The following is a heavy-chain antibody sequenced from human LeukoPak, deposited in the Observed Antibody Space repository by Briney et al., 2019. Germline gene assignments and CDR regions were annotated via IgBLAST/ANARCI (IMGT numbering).Heavy chain of an antibody. V-gene: IGHV4-34*01. D-gene: IGHD5-18*01. J-gene: IGHJ5*02. CDR3: ARGRGYSYGLFDP. CDR1: GGSFSGYY. CDR2: INHSGST. Sequence: PSETLSLTCAVYGGSFSGYYWSWIRQPPGKGLEWVGEINHSGSTNYNPSLKSRVTISVDTSKNQFSLKLSSVTAADTAVYYCARGRGYSYGLFDPWGQGTLVTVSS.